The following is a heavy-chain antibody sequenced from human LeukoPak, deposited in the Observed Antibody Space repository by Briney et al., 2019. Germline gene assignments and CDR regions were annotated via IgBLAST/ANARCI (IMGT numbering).Heavy chain of an antibody. CDR2: MSGRGVST. J-gene: IGHJ4*02. Sequence: GGSLRLSFAASGFTFTNYAMSWVRQAPGKGLEWVSGMSGRGVSTYYADSVKGRFTISSDNSKNTLYLQMNSLRAEDTAIYYCAKDHGGNCYIDYCGQGTLVTVAT. V-gene: IGHV3-23*01. CDR1: GFTFTNYA. D-gene: IGHD4-23*01. CDR3: AKDHGGNCYIDY.